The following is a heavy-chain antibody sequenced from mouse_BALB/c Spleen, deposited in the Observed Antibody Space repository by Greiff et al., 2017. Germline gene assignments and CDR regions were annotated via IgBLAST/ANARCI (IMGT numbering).Heavy chain of an antibody. CDR1: GYTFTDYA. CDR3: ARGYGNYGFAY. Sequence: QVHVKQSGAELVRPGVSVKISCKGSGYTFTDYAMHWVKQSHAKSLEWIGVISTYYGDASYNQKFKGKATMTVDKSSSTAYMELARLTSEDSAIYYCARGYGNYGFAYWGQGTLVTVSA. V-gene: IGHV1S137*01. CDR2: ISTYYGDA. D-gene: IGHD2-1*01. J-gene: IGHJ3*01.